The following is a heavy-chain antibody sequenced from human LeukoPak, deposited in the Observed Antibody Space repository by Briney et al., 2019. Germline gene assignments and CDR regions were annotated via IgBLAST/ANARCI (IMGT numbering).Heavy chain of an antibody. J-gene: IGHJ1*01. CDR3: ARDRSGYFQN. Sequence: PGESVTLSCALSGLTVSSKYMSWVRPAPGEGLEWVSVIYSGGSTYYADSVKGRFTISRDNSKNTLYLQMNSLRAEDTAVYYCARDRSGYFQNWGQGTLVTVSS. D-gene: IGHD3-3*01. CDR1: GLTVSSKY. CDR2: IYSGGST. V-gene: IGHV3-66*01.